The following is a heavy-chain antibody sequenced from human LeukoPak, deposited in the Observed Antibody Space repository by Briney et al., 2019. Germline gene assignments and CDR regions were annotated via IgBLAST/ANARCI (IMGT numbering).Heavy chain of an antibody. D-gene: IGHD2-15*01. J-gene: IGHJ4*02. CDR1: GFTFGNAW. Sequence: KAGGSLRLSCAASGFTFGNAWMSWVRQAPGKGLEWVGRIKSKTDGGTTDYAAPVKGRFTISRDDSKNTLYLQMNSLQIEDTAVYYCTTRGPPSQSGYCSGGSCYSGARGNYFDYWGQGTLVTVSS. V-gene: IGHV3-15*01. CDR3: TTRGPPSQSGYCSGGSCYSGARGNYFDY. CDR2: IKSKTDGGTT.